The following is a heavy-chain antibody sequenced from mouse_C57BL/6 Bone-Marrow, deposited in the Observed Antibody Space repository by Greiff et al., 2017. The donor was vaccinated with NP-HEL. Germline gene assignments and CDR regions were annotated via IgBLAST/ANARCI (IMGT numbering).Heavy chain of an antibody. CDR3: AANWAVDY. V-gene: IGHV1-82*01. J-gene: IGHJ2*01. CDR1: GYAFSSSW. CDR2: IYPGDGDT. Sequence: QVQLKQSGPELEKPGASVKISCKASGYAFSSSWMNWVKQRPGKGLEWIGRIYPGDGDTNYNGKFKGKATLTADKSSSTAYMQLSSLTSEDSAVYFCAANWAVDYWGQGTTLTVSS. D-gene: IGHD4-1*01.